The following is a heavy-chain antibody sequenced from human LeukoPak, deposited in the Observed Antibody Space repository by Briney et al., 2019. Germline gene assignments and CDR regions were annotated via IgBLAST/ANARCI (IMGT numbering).Heavy chain of an antibody. D-gene: IGHD2-15*01. V-gene: IGHV3-33*01. CDR2: IWYDGSNK. Sequence: HPGRSLRLSCAASGFTFSSYGMHWVRQAPGKGLEGVAVIWYDGSNKYYADSVKGRFTISRDNSKNTLYLQMNSLRAEDTAVYYCARDLSLSGSNGYCSGGSCYSGTTDYWGQGTLVTVSS. CDR3: ARDLSLSGSNGYCSGGSCYSGTTDY. J-gene: IGHJ4*02. CDR1: GFTFSSYG.